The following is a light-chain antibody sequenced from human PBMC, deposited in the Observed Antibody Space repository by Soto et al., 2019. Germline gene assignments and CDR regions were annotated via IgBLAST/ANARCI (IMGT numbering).Light chain of an antibody. CDR2: EVS. CDR3: NSYAGSNNWV. CDR1: SSDVGSYNY. Sequence: QSALTQPASVSGSPGQSITISCTGTSSDVGSYNYVSWFQQHPGKAPKLMIYEVSKRPSGVPDRFSGSKSGNTASLPVSGLQAEDEADYYCNSYAGSNNWVFGGGTKLTVL. V-gene: IGLV2-8*01. J-gene: IGLJ3*02.